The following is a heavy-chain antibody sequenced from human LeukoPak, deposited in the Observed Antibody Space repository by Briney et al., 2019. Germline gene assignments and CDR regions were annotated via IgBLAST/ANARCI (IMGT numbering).Heavy chain of an antibody. Sequence: GASVKVSFKASGGTFSSYAISWVRQAPGQGLEWMGGIIPIFGTANYAQKFQGRVTITADESTSTAYMELSSLRSEDTAVYYCASPADYGSGSYYTYWGQGTLVTVSS. CDR1: GGTFSSYA. CDR3: ASPADYGSGSYYTY. CDR2: IIPIFGTA. V-gene: IGHV1-69*13. J-gene: IGHJ4*02. D-gene: IGHD3-10*01.